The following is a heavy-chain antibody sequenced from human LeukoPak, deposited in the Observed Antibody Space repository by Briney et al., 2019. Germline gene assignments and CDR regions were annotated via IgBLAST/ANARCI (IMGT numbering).Heavy chain of an antibody. V-gene: IGHV3-23*01. CDR2: ISFSGGST. D-gene: IGHD1-26*01. J-gene: IGHJ6*02. CDR3: AKYRTGPPYGLDV. CDR1: GFTFSGSA. Sequence: GGSLRLSCAASGFTFSGSAMSWVRQAPGKGLEWVSLISFSGGSTYYADSVKGRFTISGDNSKNTLYLQMNRLRAEDTATYYCAKYRTGPPYGLDVWGQGTTVTVSS.